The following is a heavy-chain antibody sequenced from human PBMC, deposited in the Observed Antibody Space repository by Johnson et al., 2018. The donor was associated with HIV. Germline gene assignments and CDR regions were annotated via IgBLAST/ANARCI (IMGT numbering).Heavy chain of an antibody. Sequence: VQLVESGGGLVKPGGSLRLSCVASGFTFSDYYMSWIRQAPGKGLEWVSIIYSGGSTYYADSVKGRFTISRDYSKNTMYLQMNSLRAEDTAVYYCIRGQSPLYDAFDIWGQGTMVTVSS. CDR3: IRGQSPLYDAFDI. J-gene: IGHJ3*02. V-gene: IGHV3-66*01. D-gene: IGHD2-2*02. CDR2: IYSGGST. CDR1: GFTFSDYY.